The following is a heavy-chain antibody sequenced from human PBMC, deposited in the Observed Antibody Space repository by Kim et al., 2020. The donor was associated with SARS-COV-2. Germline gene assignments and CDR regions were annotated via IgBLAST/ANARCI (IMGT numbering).Heavy chain of an antibody. V-gene: IGHV5-51*01. CDR2: IYPGDSDT. CDR1: GYSFTSYW. CDR3: ATYNWSQKDAFDI. J-gene: IGHJ3*02. Sequence: GESLKISCKGSGYSFTSYWIGWVRQMPGKGLEWMGIIYPGDSDTRYSPSFQGQVTISADKSISTAYLQWSSLKASDTAMYYYATYNWSQKDAFDIWGQGTMVTVSS. D-gene: IGHD1-20*01.